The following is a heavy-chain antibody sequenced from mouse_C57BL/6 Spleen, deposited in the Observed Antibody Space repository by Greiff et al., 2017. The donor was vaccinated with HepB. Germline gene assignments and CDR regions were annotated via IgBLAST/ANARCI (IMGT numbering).Heavy chain of an antibody. CDR2: IDPSDSET. Sequence: QVQLQQPGAELVRPGSSVKLSCKASGYTFTSYWMHWVKQRPIQGLEWIGNIDPSDSETHYNQKFKDKATLTVDKSSSTAYMQLSSLTSEDSAVYYGARRGGGYYAMDYWGQGTSVTVSS. J-gene: IGHJ4*01. V-gene: IGHV1-52*01. CDR3: ARRGGGYYAMDY. CDR1: GYTFTSYW.